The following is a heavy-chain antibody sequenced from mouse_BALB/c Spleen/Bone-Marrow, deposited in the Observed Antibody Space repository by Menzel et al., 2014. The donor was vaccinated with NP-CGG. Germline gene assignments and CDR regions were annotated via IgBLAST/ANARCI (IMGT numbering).Heavy chain of an antibody. Sequence: VKLMESGAEFVKPGASVKVSCKASGYTFTNYWMQWVKQRPGQGLEWIGEIEPSDSYTNYNQDFKGKATLTVDKSSSTAYMQLSSLTSEDSAVYYCARGRTTVVSDYWGQGPSLTVSS. V-gene: IGHV1-69*02. J-gene: IGHJ2*02. CDR1: GYTFTNYW. CDR3: ARGRTTVVSDY. CDR2: IEPSDSYT. D-gene: IGHD1-1*01.